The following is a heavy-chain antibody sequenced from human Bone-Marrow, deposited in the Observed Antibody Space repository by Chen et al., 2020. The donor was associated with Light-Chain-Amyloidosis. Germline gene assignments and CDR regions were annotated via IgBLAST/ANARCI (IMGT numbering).Heavy chain of an antibody. Sequence: QVQLVQSGAEVKKPGASVKVSCQASGYTFSDYYMPWVRQAPGQGLEWMGWINPKSGGTSYAQKFQGRVTMTRDTSIPTAYMGLSWLRSDDTAVYYCARDPPGGRSPLDYWSQGTRVTVSS. CDR1: GYTFSDYY. V-gene: IGHV1-2*02. J-gene: IGHJ4*02. CDR2: INPKSGGT. CDR3: ARDPPGGRSPLDY. D-gene: IGHD1-26*01.